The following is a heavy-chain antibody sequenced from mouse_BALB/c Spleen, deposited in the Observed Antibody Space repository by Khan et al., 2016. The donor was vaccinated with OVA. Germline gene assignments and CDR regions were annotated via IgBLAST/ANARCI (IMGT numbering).Heavy chain of an antibody. J-gene: IGHJ3*01. CDR1: GYISTSYM. Sequence: QVQLQQPGAELARPGASGQMSCKASGYISTSYMTHWVKQRPGQGLEWSGDINPSSGDNNYNQKFKDKTTSPEDKSSSTAYMQLSSLTSEDSAVYYCTTGGYGSFGYWGQGTLVTVSA. D-gene: IGHD1-1*01. V-gene: IGHV1-4*01. CDR3: TTGGYGSFGY. CDR2: INPSSGDN.